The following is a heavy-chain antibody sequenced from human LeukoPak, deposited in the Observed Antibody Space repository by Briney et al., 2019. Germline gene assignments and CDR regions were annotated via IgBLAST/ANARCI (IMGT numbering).Heavy chain of an antibody. D-gene: IGHD3-10*01. CDR1: GASITSDKYY. Sequence: SETLSLTCTVSGASITSDKYYWGWIRQPPGKGLEWIGSISYSGPTSYNLSLKSRATISVDTSKTQFSLRLSSVTAADTAVYYCAREYYGSGSYLDWGQGTLVTVSS. J-gene: IGHJ4*02. V-gene: IGHV4-39*07. CDR3: AREYYGSGSYLD. CDR2: ISYSGPT.